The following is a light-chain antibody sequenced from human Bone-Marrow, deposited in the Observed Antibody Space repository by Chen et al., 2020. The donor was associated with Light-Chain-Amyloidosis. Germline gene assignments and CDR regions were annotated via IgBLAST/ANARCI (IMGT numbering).Light chain of an antibody. CDR1: DLPTKY. CDR2: RDT. V-gene: IGLV3-25*03. Sequence: YELTQPPSVAVSPGQTPRITCSGDDLPTKYAYWYQQKPVQAPVLVRHRDTERPSGISERFSGSSSGTTATLTISGVQAEDEADYHCQSADSSGTYEVIFGGGTKLTVL. CDR3: QSADSSGTYEVI. J-gene: IGLJ2*01.